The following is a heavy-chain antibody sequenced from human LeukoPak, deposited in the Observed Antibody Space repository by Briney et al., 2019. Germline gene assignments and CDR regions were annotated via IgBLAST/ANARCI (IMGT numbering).Heavy chain of an antibody. J-gene: IGHJ4*02. CDR3: ARVRGRKGPFDC. CDR2: ISYDGSNK. CDR1: GFTFSSYA. V-gene: IGHV3-30-3*01. Sequence: GRSLRLSCAASGFTFSSYAMHWVRQAPGKGLEWVAVISYDGSNKYYADSVKGRFTISRDNSKNTLYLQMNSLRAEDTAVYYCARVRGRKGPFDCWGQGTLVTVSS. D-gene: IGHD1-26*01.